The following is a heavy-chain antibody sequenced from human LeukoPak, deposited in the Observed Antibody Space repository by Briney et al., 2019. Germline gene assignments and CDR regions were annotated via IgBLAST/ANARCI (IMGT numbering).Heavy chain of an antibody. Sequence: GGSLRLSCVASGFTFSSYAMSWIRQAPGKGLEWVSGISPGGGPTYYADSVKGRFTISRDDSKNTLYLQMKNLRAEDTAVYYCAKDGAWLRFDDWGQGILVTVSS. CDR3: AKDGAWLRFDD. J-gene: IGHJ4*02. CDR1: GFTFSSYA. D-gene: IGHD5-12*01. V-gene: IGHV3-23*01. CDR2: ISPGGGPT.